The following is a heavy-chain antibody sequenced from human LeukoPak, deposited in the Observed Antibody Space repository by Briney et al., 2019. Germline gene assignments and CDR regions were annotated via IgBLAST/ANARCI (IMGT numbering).Heavy chain of an antibody. CDR2: IKQDGSEK. CDR1: GFTFSSYW. D-gene: IGHD6-13*01. V-gene: IGHV3-7*01. CDR3: ARDWGKDSSSSPPKGIAAAGGFDY. J-gene: IGHJ4*02. Sequence: PGGSLRLSCAASGFTFSSYWMSWVRQAPGKGLEWVANIKQDGSEKYYVDSVKGRFTISGDNAKNSLYLQMNSLRAEDTAVYYCARDWGKDSSSSPPKGIAAAGGFDYWGQGTLVTVSS.